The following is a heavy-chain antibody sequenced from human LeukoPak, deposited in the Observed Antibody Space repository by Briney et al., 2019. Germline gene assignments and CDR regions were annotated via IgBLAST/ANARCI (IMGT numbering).Heavy chain of an antibody. J-gene: IGHJ6*02. CDR2: INHSGST. D-gene: IGHD2-15*01. CDR1: GGSFRGYY. V-gene: IGHV4-34*01. Sequence: AETLSLTCAVYGGSFRGYYWSWIRQPPGKGLEWIGEINHSGSTNYNPSLKSRVTISVDTSKNQFSLKLSSVTAADTAVYYCARGQGYCSGGSCYSSKYYYYGMDVWGQGTTVTVSS. CDR3: ARGQGYCSGGSCYSSKYYYYGMDV.